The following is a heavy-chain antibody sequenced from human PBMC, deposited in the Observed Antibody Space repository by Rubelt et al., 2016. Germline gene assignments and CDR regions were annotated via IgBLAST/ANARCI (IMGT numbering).Heavy chain of an antibody. Sequence: GTLSLTCTVSGGSISSSSYYWGWIRQPPGKGLEWIGSIYYSGSTYYNPSLKSRVTISVDTSKNQFSLKLSSVTAADTAVYYCARANGAVAVDYWGQGTLVTVSS. J-gene: IGHJ4*02. D-gene: IGHD6-19*01. V-gene: IGHV4-39*07. CDR1: GGSISSSSYY. CDR2: IYYSGST. CDR3: ARANGAVAVDY.